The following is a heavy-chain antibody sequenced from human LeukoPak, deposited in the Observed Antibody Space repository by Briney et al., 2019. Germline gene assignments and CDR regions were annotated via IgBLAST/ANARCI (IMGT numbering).Heavy chain of an antibody. CDR3: ARRSTVRYFDWLQPPAHWYFDL. CDR1: GGSISSYY. Sequence: KPSETLSLTCTVSGGSISSYYWSWIRQPPGKGLEWIGYIYYSGSTNYNPSLKSRVTISVDTSKNQFSLKLSSVTAADTAVYYCARRSTVRYFDWLQPPAHWYFDLWGRGTLVTVSS. D-gene: IGHD3-9*01. CDR2: IYYSGST. J-gene: IGHJ2*01. V-gene: IGHV4-59*08.